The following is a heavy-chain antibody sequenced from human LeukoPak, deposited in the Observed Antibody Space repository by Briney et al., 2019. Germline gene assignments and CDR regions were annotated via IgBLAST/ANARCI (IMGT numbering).Heavy chain of an antibody. CDR3: ASDYGATPGAFDI. CDR1: GGSISSYY. D-gene: IGHD4-17*01. J-gene: IGHJ3*02. Sequence: PSETLSLTCTVSGGSISSYYWGWIRQPPGKGLEWIGYIYYSGSTNYNPSLKSRVTISVDTSKNQFSLKLSSVTAADTAVYYCASDYGATPGAFDIWGQGTMVTVSS. V-gene: IGHV4-59*01. CDR2: IYYSGST.